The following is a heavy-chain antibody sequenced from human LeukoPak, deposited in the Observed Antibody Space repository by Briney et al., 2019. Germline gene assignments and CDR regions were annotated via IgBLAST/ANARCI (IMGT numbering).Heavy chain of an antibody. Sequence: PGGSLRLSCAASGFTVSSNYMNWVRQAPGKGLGWVSVIYSSGSTCYADSVKGRFTISRDNSKNTLYLQMNSLRAEDTAVYYCARDLYGVSHDYWGQGTLVTVSS. CDR2: IYSSGST. J-gene: IGHJ4*02. CDR1: GFTVSSNY. D-gene: IGHD4-17*01. V-gene: IGHV3-53*01. CDR3: ARDLYGVSHDY.